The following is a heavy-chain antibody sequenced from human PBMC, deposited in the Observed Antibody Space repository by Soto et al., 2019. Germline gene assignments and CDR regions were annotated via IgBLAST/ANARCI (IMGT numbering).Heavy chain of an antibody. D-gene: IGHD4-17*01. V-gene: IGHV3-30*18. CDR1: GFTFTTFG. Sequence: QVQLVESGGGVVQPGGSLRLSCPASGFTFTTFGIHWVRHAPGKGLARVALISYDGHNKYYSDSVKGRFTISRDNYKNTLSLQMNSLRAEDTAVYYCAKDLQAYGDYNSYYYCMDVWGQVTTVSVSS. CDR2: ISYDGHNK. CDR3: AKDLQAYGDYNSYYYCMDV. J-gene: IGHJ6*02.